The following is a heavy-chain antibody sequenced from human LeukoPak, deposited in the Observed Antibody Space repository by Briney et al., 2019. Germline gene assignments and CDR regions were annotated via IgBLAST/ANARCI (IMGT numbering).Heavy chain of an antibody. CDR3: ARRSTYYYYFDY. D-gene: IGHD3-10*01. Sequence: PSETLSLTCAVYGGSFSGYYWSLIRQPPGKGLEWIGEINHSGSTNYNPSLKSRVTISVDTSKNQFSLKLSSVTAADTAVYYCARRSTYYYYFDYWGQGTLVTVSS. CDR2: INHSGST. V-gene: IGHV4-34*01. J-gene: IGHJ4*02. CDR1: GGSFSGYY.